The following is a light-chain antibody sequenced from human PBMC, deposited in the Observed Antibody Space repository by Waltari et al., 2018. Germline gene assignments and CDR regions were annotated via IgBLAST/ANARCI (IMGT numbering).Light chain of an antibody. V-gene: IGKV3-20*01. Sequence: EIVLTQSPGTLSLSPGERATLTCRASRSVTTYSVAWYQQQPGQPPRLLTSGASNRATGAPARFSGRGSGTAFTLTINRLEPEDFAVYYCQPFDDSVFPFGPGPKVDLK. J-gene: IGKJ3*01. CDR3: QPFDDSVFP. CDR2: GAS. CDR1: RSVTTYS.